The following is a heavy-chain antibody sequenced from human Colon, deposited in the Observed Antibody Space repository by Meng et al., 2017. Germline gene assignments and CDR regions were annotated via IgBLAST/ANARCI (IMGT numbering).Heavy chain of an antibody. CDR2: IHSSGNT. CDR3: ANYYKHGGYLPGAFDV. Sequence: TLSLTCTVSGGSVSSGNYFWSWIRQPAGKGLEWIGRIHSSGNTDYNPSLKSRVTMAMDTSKNQISLKLTSVNAADTAMYYCANYYKHGGYLPGAFDVWGEGTLVTVSS. CDR1: GGSVSSGNYF. J-gene: IGHJ3*01. V-gene: IGHV4-61*02. D-gene: IGHD3-10*01.